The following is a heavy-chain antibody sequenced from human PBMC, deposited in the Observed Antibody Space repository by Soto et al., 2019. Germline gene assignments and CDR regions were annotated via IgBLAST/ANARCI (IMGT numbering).Heavy chain of an antibody. D-gene: IGHD4-17*01. V-gene: IGHV4-34*01. J-gene: IGHJ6*02. CDR2: INHSGST. Sequence: SETLSLTCAVSGGSFSGYYWSWIRQPPGKGLEWIGEINHSGSTNYNPSLKSRVTISVDTSKNQFSLKLSSVTAADTAVYYCARGGNGDDYYYYGMDVWGQGTTVTVSS. CDR1: GGSFSGYY. CDR3: ARGGNGDDYYYYGMDV.